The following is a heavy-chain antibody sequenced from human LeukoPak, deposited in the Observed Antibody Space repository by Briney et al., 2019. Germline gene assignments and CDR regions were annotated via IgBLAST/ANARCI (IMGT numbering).Heavy chain of an antibody. CDR2: INPNSGGT. D-gene: IGHD1-26*01. V-gene: IGHV1-2*02. Sequence: ASVKVSCKASGYTFTGYYMHWVRQAPGQGLEWMGGINPNSGGTNYAQKFQGRVTMTRDTSISTAYMELSRLRSADTAVYYCARLVGSWDAFDIWGQGTMVTVSS. J-gene: IGHJ3*02. CDR3: ARLVGSWDAFDI. CDR1: GYTFTGYY.